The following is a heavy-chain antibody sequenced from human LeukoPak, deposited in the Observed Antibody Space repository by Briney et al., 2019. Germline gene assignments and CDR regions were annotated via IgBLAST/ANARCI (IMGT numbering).Heavy chain of an antibody. V-gene: IGHV4-30-4*08. D-gene: IGHD3-3*01. CDR1: GGSISSGDYY. Sequence: SQTLSLTCTVSGGSISSGDYYWSWIRQPPGKGLEWIGYIYYSGSTYYNPSLKSRVTISVDTSKNQFSLKLSSVTAADTAVYYCAREGLEWLLSYFDYWGQGTLVTVSS. CDR2: IYYSGST. CDR3: AREGLEWLLSYFDY. J-gene: IGHJ4*02.